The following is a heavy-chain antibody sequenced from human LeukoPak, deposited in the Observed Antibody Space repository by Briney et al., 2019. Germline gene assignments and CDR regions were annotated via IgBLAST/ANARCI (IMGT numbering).Heavy chain of an antibody. CDR2: INPNSGGA. V-gene: IGHV1-2*02. CDR1: GYTFTGYY. J-gene: IGHJ4*02. D-gene: IGHD4-11*01. Sequence: ASVKVSCKSSGYTFTGYYIHWVRQPPGQGLEWMGWINPNSGGANSAQKFQGRVTMTRDTSISTAYMELSRLRSDDTAVYYCAKDAIVRDYSNSDYWGQGTLVTVSS. CDR3: AKDAIVRDYSNSDY.